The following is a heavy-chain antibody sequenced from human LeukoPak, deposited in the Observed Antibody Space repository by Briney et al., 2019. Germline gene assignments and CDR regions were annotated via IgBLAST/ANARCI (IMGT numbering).Heavy chain of an antibody. D-gene: IGHD2-2*01. CDR1: GFTFSSYA. V-gene: IGHV3-23*01. CDR2: ISGSGGST. J-gene: IGHJ4*02. Sequence: GGSLRLSCAASGFTFSSYAMSWVRQAPGRGLEWVSAISGSGGSTYYADSVKGRFTISRDNSKNTLYLQMNSLRAEDTAVYYRAKDFIVVVPAAHSGLDYWGQGTLVTVSS. CDR3: AKDFIVVVPAAHSGLDY.